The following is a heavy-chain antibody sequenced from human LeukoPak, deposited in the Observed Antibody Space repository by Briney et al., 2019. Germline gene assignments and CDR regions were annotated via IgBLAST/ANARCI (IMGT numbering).Heavy chain of an antibody. D-gene: IGHD5-18*01. J-gene: IGHJ4*02. V-gene: IGHV4-61*02. CDR2: IYTSGST. CDR1: GGSISSGSYY. CDR3: VATRRGYSYGYVFPFDY. Sequence: SSETLSLTCTVSGGSISSGSYYWSWIRQPAGKGLEWIGRIYTSGSTNYNPSLKSRVTISVDTPKNHLALKLSSVTAADTAVYYCVATRRGYSYGYVFPFDYWGQGTLVTVSS.